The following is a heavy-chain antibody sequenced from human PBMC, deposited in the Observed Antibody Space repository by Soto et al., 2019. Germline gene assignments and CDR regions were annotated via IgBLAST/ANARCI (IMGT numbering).Heavy chain of an antibody. CDR2: ISRSSSTI. J-gene: IGHJ4*02. CDR1: GFTLSRYS. Sequence: GGSLRLSCVSSGFTLSRYSMNWVRQAPGKGLEWVSYISRSSSTIYYADSVKGRFTISRDNAENSLYLQMNSLRAEDTAVYYCARGLTTVTTVRYFDYWGQGALVTVSS. V-gene: IGHV3-48*01. CDR3: ARGLTTVTTVRYFDY. D-gene: IGHD4-17*01.